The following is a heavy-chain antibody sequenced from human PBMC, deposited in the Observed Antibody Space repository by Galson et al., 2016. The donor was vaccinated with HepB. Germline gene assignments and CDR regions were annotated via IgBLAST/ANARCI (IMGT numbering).Heavy chain of an antibody. CDR3: ARGGPGYIYDS. V-gene: IGHV1-2*02. CDR2: INPGTGGT. CDR1: GYTFAGYY. J-gene: IGHJ5*02. Sequence: SVKVSCKASGYTFAGYYIHWVRQAPGQGLEWIGWINPGTGGTNYAQKFQGRVTMTRDTSISTAYLELSRLTSDDTAVYYCARGGPGYIYDSWGQGSLVTVSS. D-gene: IGHD5/OR15-5a*01.